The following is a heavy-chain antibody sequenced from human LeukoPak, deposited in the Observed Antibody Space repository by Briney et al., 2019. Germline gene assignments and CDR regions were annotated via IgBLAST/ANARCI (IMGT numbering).Heavy chain of an antibody. CDR3: ARGPAAGAVCDCGTFDN. J-gene: IGHJ4*02. CDR2: VYTSGAT. Sequence: SETLSLTCTVSGGSISSYYWSWIRQPAGKGLEWIGRVYTSGATNYTPALKTRVTVSVDPSKNQFPLKLKTLPAADTGVYFCARGPAAGAVCDCGTFDNWGQGSLVIVSS. V-gene: IGHV4-4*07. CDR1: GGSISSYY. D-gene: IGHD6-13*01.